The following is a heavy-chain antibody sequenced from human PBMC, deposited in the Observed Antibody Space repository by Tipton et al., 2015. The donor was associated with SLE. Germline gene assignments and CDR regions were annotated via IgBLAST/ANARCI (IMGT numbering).Heavy chain of an antibody. V-gene: IGHV4-59*01. CDR2: MYESGST. CDR1: GGSITTYY. D-gene: IGHD6-13*01. J-gene: IGHJ6*02. Sequence: LRLSCTVSGGSITTYYWNWIRQPPGKGLEWIGNMYESGSTNYNPSLKSRVAIFVDTSTNQFSLRLSSVAAADTVVYYCAKMRTNWYGIDVWGQGTMVTVSS. CDR3: AKMRTNWYGIDV.